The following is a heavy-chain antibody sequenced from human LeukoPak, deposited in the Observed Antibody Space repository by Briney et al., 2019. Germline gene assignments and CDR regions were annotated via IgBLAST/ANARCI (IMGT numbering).Heavy chain of an antibody. D-gene: IGHD6-19*01. Sequence: ASVKVSCKASGYTFTSYGISWVRQAPGQGLEWMGWISPYNHNTNYAQKFQARVTMTTDTSTSTAYMELRSLRSDDTAVYYCARTGYSSGWYPIVNWFDPWGQGTLVTVSS. CDR3: ARTGYSSGWYPIVNWFDP. J-gene: IGHJ5*02. CDR2: ISPYNHNT. V-gene: IGHV1-18*01. CDR1: GYTFTSYG.